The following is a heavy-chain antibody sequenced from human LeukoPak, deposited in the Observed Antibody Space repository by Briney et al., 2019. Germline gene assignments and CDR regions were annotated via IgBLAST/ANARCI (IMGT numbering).Heavy chain of an antibody. CDR3: AKDQSGTYSNGLDH. D-gene: IGHD1-26*01. Sequence: PGGSLRLSCAASGFTFSSNDMHWVRQAPGKGLEWVAFIRHDESNKDYATSVKGRFAIFRDNSMNTLYVQMNSLRTEDTAVYYCAKDQSGTYSNGLDHWGQGTLVTVSS. CDR2: IRHDESNK. V-gene: IGHV3-30*02. CDR1: GFTFSSND. J-gene: IGHJ4*02.